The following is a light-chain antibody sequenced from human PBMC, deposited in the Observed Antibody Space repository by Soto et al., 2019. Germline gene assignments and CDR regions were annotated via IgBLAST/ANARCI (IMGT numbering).Light chain of an antibody. Sequence: EVVLTQSPATLSLSPGEGATLSCRVSQSISSSYLSWYQQRPGQAPRFLIYGASTRATGIPARFSGSCRGSGTDFTLTISSLQPEDFAVYYCQQDYNLPITFGQGTRLEIK. J-gene: IGKJ5*01. CDR1: QSISSSY. CDR3: QQDYNLPIT. CDR2: GAS. V-gene: IGKV3D-7*01.